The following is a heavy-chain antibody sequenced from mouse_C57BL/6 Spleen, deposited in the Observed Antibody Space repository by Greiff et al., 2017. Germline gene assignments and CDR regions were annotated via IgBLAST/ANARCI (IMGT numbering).Heavy chain of an antibody. J-gene: IGHJ2*01. CDR2: IYPGDGDT. CDR3: ARSYYYGNSYFDY. V-gene: IGHV1-82*01. CDR1: GYAFSSSW. D-gene: IGHD1-1*01. Sequence: VQLQQSGPELVKPGASVKISCKASGYAFSSSWMNWVKQRPGKGLEWIGRIYPGDGDTNYNGKFKGKATLTADKSSSTAYMQLSSLTSEDSAVYFCARSYYYGNSYFDYRGQGTTLTVSS.